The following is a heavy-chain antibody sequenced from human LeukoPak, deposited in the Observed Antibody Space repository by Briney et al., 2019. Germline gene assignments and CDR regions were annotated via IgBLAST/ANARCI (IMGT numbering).Heavy chain of an antibody. J-gene: IGHJ4*02. D-gene: IGHD3-10*01. CDR1: GGSFSGYY. CDR3: AREFGSYGYFDY. CDR2: INHSGNT. V-gene: IGHV4-34*01. Sequence: SETLSLTCDVYGGSFSGYYWSWIRQPPGQGLEWIGEINHSGNTNYNPSLKSRVTISVDTSKNQFSLKLSSVTAADTAVYYCAREFGSYGYFDYWGQGTLVTVSS.